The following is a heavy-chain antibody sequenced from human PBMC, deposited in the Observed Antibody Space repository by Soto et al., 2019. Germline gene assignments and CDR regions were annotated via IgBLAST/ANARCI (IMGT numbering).Heavy chain of an antibody. CDR1: GFMFTKST. J-gene: IGHJ5*01. Sequence: VGSLGLSCFASGFMFTKSTMNWVRQAPGKGLEWVSSLSSSSSYMYYADSVKGRFTISRDNAKNSLYLQMNSLRVEDTAVYYCARDLSQYGGYVDSWGQGTLVTVSS. D-gene: IGHD4-17*01. V-gene: IGHV3-21*06. CDR2: LSSSSSYM. CDR3: ARDLSQYGGYVDS.